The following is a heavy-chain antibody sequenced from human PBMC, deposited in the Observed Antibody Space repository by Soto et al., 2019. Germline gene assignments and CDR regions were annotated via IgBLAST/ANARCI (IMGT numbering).Heavy chain of an antibody. V-gene: IGHV3-30-3*01. CDR3: ARDPGGNSVRYFDY. D-gene: IGHD2-21*02. CDR1: GFTFSSYA. J-gene: IGHJ4*02. CDR2: ISYDGSNK. Sequence: PGGSLRLSCAASGFTFSSYAMHWVRQAPGKGLEWVAVISYDGSNKYYADSVKGRFTISRDNSKNTLYLQMNSLRAEDTAVYYCARDPGGNSVRYFDYWGQGTLVTVSS.